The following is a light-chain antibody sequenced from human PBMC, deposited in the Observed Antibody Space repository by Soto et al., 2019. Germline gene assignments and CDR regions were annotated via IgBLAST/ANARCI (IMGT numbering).Light chain of an antibody. CDR1: QSVSRNY. V-gene: IGKV3-20*01. J-gene: IGKJ4*01. Sequence: ETVWTHSSGTLSLSPGERATLSCRASQSVSRNYLVWYQQKPGQAPRLLIYGASGRATGIPDRFSGSGSGTDFTLTISRLEPEDFAAYYCQQYNSCPPTFAACTMV. CDR3: QQYNSCPPT. CDR2: GAS.